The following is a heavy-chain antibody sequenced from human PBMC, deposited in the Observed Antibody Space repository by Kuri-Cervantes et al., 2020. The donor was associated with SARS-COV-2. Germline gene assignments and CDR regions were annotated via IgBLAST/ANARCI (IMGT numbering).Heavy chain of an antibody. D-gene: IGHD2-2*01. Sequence: GSLRLSCTVSGGPISSNNYLWGWIRQPPGKGLEWIGEINHSGSTNYNPSLKSRVTISVDTSKNQFSLKLSSVTAADTAVYYCARELDCSGTSCSSTKISPAAFDIWGQGTMVTVSS. CDR1: GGPISSNNYL. CDR3: ARELDCSGTSCSSTKISPAAFDI. CDR2: INHSGST. J-gene: IGHJ3*02. V-gene: IGHV4-39*07.